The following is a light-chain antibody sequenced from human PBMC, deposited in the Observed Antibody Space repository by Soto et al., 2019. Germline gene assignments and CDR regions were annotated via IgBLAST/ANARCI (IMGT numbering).Light chain of an antibody. CDR2: VAS. J-gene: IGKJ5*01. CDR3: QQYDNLPIT. CDR1: QDINKY. Sequence: DIQMTQSPSSLAASVGDRCTITCQASQDINKYLNWYQQKPGKAPKVLXYVASNLQTGVPSRFSGSGSGTDFTFTISNLQPEDIEPYYCQQYDNLPITFGQGTRLEIK. V-gene: IGKV1-33*01.